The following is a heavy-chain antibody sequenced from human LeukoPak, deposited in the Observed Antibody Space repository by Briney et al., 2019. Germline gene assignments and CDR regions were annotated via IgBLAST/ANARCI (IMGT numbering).Heavy chain of an antibody. CDR3: ARDRRGSGSYLNYYYYYMDV. V-gene: IGHV4-4*07. J-gene: IGHJ6*03. CDR1: GGSISSDY. CDR2: IYTSGST. Sequence: SETLSLTCTVSGGSISSDYWSWIRQPAGKGLEWIGRIYTSGSTNYNPSLKSRVTMTVDTSKNQFSLKLSSVTAADTAVYYCARDRRGSGSYLNYYYYYMDVWGKGTTVTVSS. D-gene: IGHD3-10*01.